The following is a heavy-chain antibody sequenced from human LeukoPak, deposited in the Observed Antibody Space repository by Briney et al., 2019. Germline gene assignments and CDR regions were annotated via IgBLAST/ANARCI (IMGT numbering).Heavy chain of an antibody. CDR2: IYPGDSDT. Sequence: GESLKISCKGSGYTFTSHWIGWVRQMPGKGLEWMGIIYPGDSDTRYSPSFQGQVTISADKSISAAYLQWSSLKASDTAMYYCARHGRGGPFCGGDCHSNNWFDPWGQGTLVTVSS. CDR3: ARHGRGGPFCGGDCHSNNWFDP. CDR1: GYTFTSHW. V-gene: IGHV5-51*01. D-gene: IGHD2-21*01. J-gene: IGHJ5*02.